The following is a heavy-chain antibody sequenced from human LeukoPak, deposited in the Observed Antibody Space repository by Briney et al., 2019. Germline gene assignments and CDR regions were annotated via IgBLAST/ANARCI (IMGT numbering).Heavy chain of an antibody. D-gene: IGHD3-3*01. J-gene: IGHJ3*02. CDR2: IYHSGST. CDR3: ARLRFLEWFSSIDAFDI. V-gene: IGHV4-4*02. Sequence: PSGTLSLTCAVSGGSISSSNWWSWVRQPPGKGLEWIGEIYHSGSTNYNPSLKSRVTISVDKSKNQFSLKLSSVTAADTAVYYCARLRFLEWFSSIDAFDIWGQGTMVTVSS. CDR1: GGSISSSNW.